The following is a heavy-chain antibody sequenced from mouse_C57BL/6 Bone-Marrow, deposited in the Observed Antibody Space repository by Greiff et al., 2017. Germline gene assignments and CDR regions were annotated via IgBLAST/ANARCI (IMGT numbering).Heavy chain of an antibody. CDR2: ISSGGDYI. CDR3: TRGEDYDYDGDYYAMDD. D-gene: IGHD2-4*01. Sequence: EVKLMESGEGLVKPGGSLKLSCAASGFTFSSYAMSWVRQTPEKRLEWVAYISSGGDYIYYADTVKGRFTISRDNARNTLYLQMSSLKSEDTAMYYCTRGEDYDYDGDYYAMDDWGQGTSVTVSS. V-gene: IGHV5-9-1*02. J-gene: IGHJ4*01. CDR1: GFTFSSYA.